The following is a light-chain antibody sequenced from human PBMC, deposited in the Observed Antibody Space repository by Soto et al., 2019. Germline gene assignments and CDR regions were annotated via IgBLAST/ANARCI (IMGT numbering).Light chain of an antibody. Sequence: DIQLTQSPSSLSASVGDRVTIACQASHNIFNYLNWYQFKPGKAPKVLIFGGSNLETGVPSRFSGSGSGTAYSLTINSLQHEDVETYYCQHYDSLPLTFGGGTKVDIK. V-gene: IGKV1-33*01. J-gene: IGKJ4*01. CDR1: HNIFNY. CDR3: QHYDSLPLT. CDR2: GGS.